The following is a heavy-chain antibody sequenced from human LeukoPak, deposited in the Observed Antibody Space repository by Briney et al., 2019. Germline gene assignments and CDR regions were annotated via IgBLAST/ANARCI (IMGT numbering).Heavy chain of an antibody. V-gene: IGHV3-23*01. CDR1: GYTFSTYG. CDR3: AKVPSGSYYQVYYYYMDV. J-gene: IGHJ6*03. CDR2: INNNGANT. Sequence: GGSLRLSCVASGYTFSTYGMSWVRQAPGKGLEWVSGINNNGANTYYADSVKGRFTISRDNSKNTLYLQMNSLRVEDTAVYYCAKVPSGSYYQVYYYYMDVWGKGTTVTVSS. D-gene: IGHD1-26*01.